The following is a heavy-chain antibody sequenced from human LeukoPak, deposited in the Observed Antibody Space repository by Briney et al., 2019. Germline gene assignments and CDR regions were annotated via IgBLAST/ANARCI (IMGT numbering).Heavy chain of an antibody. CDR2: INHSGST. CDR1: GGSFSGYY. J-gene: IGHJ4*02. CDR3: ASIAVVVAATHYFDY. V-gene: IGHV4-34*01. D-gene: IGHD2-15*01. Sequence: PSETLSLTCAVSGGSFSGYYWSWIRQPPGKGLEWIGEINHSGSTNYNPSLKSRVTISVDTSKNQFSLKLSSVTAADTAVYYCASIAVVVAATHYFDYWGQGTLVTVSS.